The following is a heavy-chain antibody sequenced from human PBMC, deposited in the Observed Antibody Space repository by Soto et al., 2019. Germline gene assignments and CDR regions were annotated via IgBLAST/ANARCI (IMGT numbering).Heavy chain of an antibody. J-gene: IGHJ5*02. CDR2: IYHSGST. Sequence: QVQLQESGPGLVKPSGTLSLTCAVSGGSISSSNWWSWVRPPPGKGLEWIGEIYHSGSTNYNPSLKRRVTLSVDKSKNQFSLQLSSVTAADTAVYYCARDYMVRGVMRWCDPWGQGTLVTVSS. CDR1: GGSISSSNW. D-gene: IGHD3-10*01. V-gene: IGHV4-4*02. CDR3: ARDYMVRGVMRWCDP.